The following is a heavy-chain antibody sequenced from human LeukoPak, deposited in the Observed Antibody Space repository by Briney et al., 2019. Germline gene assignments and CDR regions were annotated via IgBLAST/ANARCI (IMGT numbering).Heavy chain of an antibody. D-gene: IGHD2-15*01. CDR3: AKSRVVDSRGYFDY. CDR2: ISTGGDT. CDR1: GFTFNIYP. J-gene: IGHJ4*02. V-gene: IGHV3-23*01. Sequence: PGDSLRLSCVASGFTFNIYPMTWVRQSPEKGLEWFSTISTGGDTYYADSVKGRFTISRDESKNTLYLQMHSLGAEDTAVYYCAKSRVVDSRGYFDYWGQGTLVTVSS.